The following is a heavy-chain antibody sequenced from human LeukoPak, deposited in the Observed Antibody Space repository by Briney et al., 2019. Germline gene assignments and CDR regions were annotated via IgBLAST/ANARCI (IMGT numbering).Heavy chain of an antibody. D-gene: IGHD1-26*01. CDR3: ARDRGEGIVGTFDY. V-gene: IGHV4-59*11. CDR1: GDSISNHY. Sequence: SETLSLTCTVSGDSISNHYWSWIRQPPGKGLVCLGYIFYSGNTHYNPSLKSRVTMSVDTSKNQFSLRLSSVTPADAAVYYCARDRGEGIVGTFDYWGQGTLVTVSS. J-gene: IGHJ4*02. CDR2: IFYSGNT.